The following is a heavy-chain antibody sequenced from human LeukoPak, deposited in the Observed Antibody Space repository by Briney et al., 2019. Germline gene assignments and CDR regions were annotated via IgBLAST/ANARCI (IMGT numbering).Heavy chain of an antibody. CDR1: TFTFSRYA. D-gene: IGHD6-13*01. J-gene: IGHJ4*02. V-gene: IGHV3-30-3*02. Sequence: GGSLRLSCAASTFTFSRYATHWVRQAPGKGLAWVAVISYDGRNKYYADSVKGRFTISRDNSKNTLYLQMNSLRAEDTAVYYCAKTDVSSSWDDYFDYWGQGTLVTVSS. CDR2: ISYDGRNK. CDR3: AKTDVSSSWDDYFDY.